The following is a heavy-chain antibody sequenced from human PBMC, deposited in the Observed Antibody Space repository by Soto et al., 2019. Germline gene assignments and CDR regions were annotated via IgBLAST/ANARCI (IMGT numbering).Heavy chain of an antibody. CDR3: ARVVEACSGGSCYYFDY. V-gene: IGHV1-69*13. Sequence: GASVKVSCKASGVTFSSYAISWVRQAPGQGLEWMGGIIPIFGTANYAQKFQGRVTITADESTSTAYMELSSLRSEDTAVYYCARVVEACSGGSCYYFDYWGQGTLVTVSS. J-gene: IGHJ4*02. CDR1: GVTFSSYA. CDR2: IIPIFGTA. D-gene: IGHD2-15*01.